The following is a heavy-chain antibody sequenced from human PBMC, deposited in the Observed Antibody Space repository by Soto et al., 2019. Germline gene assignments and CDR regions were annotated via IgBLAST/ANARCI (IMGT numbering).Heavy chain of an antibody. Sequence: PSQTLSLTCPIPGDRTASNMSAWHWVRQSPSRGLEWLGRTFYRSKWYNDYAVSVKSRITINRDTSKNQFSLQLNSVTPEDKAVYYCGRCRAVVGIRLDLWGQGTLVTVPS. D-gene: IGHD6-19*01. CDR3: GRCRAVVGIRLDL. V-gene: IGHV6-1*01. CDR2: TFYRSKWYN. J-gene: IGHJ5*02. CDR1: GDRTASNMSA.